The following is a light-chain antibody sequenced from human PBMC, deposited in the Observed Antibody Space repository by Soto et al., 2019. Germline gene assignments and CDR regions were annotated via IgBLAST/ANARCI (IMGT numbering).Light chain of an antibody. CDR1: QSVTNSY. CDR3: QQYNDWPLT. CDR2: GAF. Sequence: EIVLTQSPATLSVSPGEGATLSCRASQSVTNSYLAWYQQKPGQAPSLLIYGAFTRATGIPARFSGTGSGTEFTLTISSLQSEDFALYYCQQYNDWPLTFGQGTKGGYQ. J-gene: IGKJ1*01. V-gene: IGKV3-15*01.